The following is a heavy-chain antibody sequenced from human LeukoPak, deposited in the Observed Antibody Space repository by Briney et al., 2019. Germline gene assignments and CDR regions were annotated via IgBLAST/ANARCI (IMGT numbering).Heavy chain of an antibody. Sequence: SETLSLTCTVSGYSISSGYYWGWIRQPPGKGLEWIGSIYHSGSTYYNPSLKSRVTISVDTSKNQFSLKLSSVTAADTAVYYCARDAGGWELLGNWFDPWGQGTLVTVSS. CDR3: ARDAGGWELLGNWFDP. CDR1: GYSISSGYY. J-gene: IGHJ5*02. CDR2: IYHSGST. V-gene: IGHV4-38-2*02. D-gene: IGHD1-26*01.